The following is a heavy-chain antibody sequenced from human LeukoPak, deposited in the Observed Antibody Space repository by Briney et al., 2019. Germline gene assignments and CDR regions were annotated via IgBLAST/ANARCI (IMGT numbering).Heavy chain of an antibody. CDR1: GGTFSSYA. Sequence: SVKVSCKASGGTFSSYAISWVRQAPGQGLERMGGIIPIFGTANYAQKFQGRVTITADESTSTAYMELSSLRSEDTAVYYCARSYDSSGYLFDYWGQGTLVTVSS. D-gene: IGHD3-22*01. CDR2: IIPIFGTA. CDR3: ARSYDSSGYLFDY. J-gene: IGHJ4*02. V-gene: IGHV1-69*01.